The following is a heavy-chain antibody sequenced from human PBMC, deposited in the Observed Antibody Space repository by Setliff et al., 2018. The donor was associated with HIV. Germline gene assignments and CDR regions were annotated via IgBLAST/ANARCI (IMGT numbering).Heavy chain of an antibody. D-gene: IGHD3-22*01. CDR2: LFYSGST. V-gene: IGHV4-39*07. J-gene: IGHJ4*01. CDR1: GGSISDISYY. CDR3: ARGTSGGHSSGYYYFDY. Sequence: SETLSLTCTVSGGSISDISYYWGWIRQPPGKGLEWIGSLFYSGSTYYNPSLKGRVTISVDTSKNQFSLRLSSVTAADTAVYYCARGTSGGHSSGYYYFDYWGHGTLVTVSS.